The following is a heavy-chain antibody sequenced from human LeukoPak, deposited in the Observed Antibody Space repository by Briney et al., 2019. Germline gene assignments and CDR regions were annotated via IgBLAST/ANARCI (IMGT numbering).Heavy chain of an antibody. J-gene: IGHJ4*02. CDR1: GGSFSGYY. CDR3: ARTSAYYYDSSGYYWGYYFDY. V-gene: IGHV4-34*01. D-gene: IGHD3-22*01. Sequence: PSETLSLTCAVYGGSFSGYYWSWIRQPPGKGLEWIGEINHSGSTNYNPSLKSRVTISVDTSKNQFSLKLSSVTAADTAVYYCARTSAYYYDSSGYYWGYYFDYWGRGTLVTVSS. CDR2: INHSGST.